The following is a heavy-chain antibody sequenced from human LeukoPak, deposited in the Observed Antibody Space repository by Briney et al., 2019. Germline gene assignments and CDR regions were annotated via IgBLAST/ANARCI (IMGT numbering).Heavy chain of an antibody. J-gene: IGHJ6*04. Sequence: ASVKVSCKVSGYTLTELSMHWVRQAPGKGLEWMGGFDPEDGETIYAQKFQGRVTMTEDTSTDTAYMELSSLRSEDTAVYYCATADNWNPTGGYGMDVWGKGTTATVSS. CDR2: FDPEDGET. CDR3: ATADNWNPTGGYGMDV. D-gene: IGHD1-1*01. V-gene: IGHV1-24*01. CDR1: GYTLTELS.